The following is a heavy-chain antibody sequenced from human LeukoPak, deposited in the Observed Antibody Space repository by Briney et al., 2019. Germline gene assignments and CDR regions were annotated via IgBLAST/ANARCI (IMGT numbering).Heavy chain of an antibody. CDR1: GFTFSSYG. CDR3: AKDSGYDFWSGYYTLDY. CDR2: ISYDGSNK. J-gene: IGHJ4*02. D-gene: IGHD3-3*01. Sequence: GGSLRLSCAASGFTFSSYGMHWVRQAPGKGLEWVAVISYDGSNKYYADSVKGRFTISRDNSKNTLYLQMNSLRAEDTAVYYCAKDSGYDFWSGYYTLDYWGQGTLVTVSS. V-gene: IGHV3-30*18.